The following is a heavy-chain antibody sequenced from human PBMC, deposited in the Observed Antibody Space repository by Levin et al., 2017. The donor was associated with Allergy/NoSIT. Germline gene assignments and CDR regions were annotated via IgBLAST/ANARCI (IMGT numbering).Heavy chain of an antibody. Sequence: GESLKISCAASGFTFSSYDMHWVRQATGKGLEWVSAIGTAGDTYYPGSVKGRFTISRENAKNSLYLQMNSLRAGDTAVYYCARALASGVFDYWGQGTLVTVSS. CDR1: GFTFSSYD. J-gene: IGHJ4*02. CDR3: ARALASGVFDY. CDR2: IGTAGDT. D-gene: IGHD2-15*01. V-gene: IGHV3-13*01.